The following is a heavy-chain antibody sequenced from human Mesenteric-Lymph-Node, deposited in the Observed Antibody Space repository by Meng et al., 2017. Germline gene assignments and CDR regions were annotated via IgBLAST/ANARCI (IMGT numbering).Heavy chain of an antibody. D-gene: IGHD6-19*01. V-gene: IGHV3-48*03. CDR1: GFTFSSYE. CDR3: AKGYRSGWSVRGYIDS. Sequence: GESLKISCAASGFTFSSYEMNWVRQAPGKGLEWVSYISSSGSTIYYADSVKGRFTISRDNAKNSLYLQMNSLRAEDTAVYYCAKGYRSGWSVRGYIDSWGQGTLVTVSS. J-gene: IGHJ4*02. CDR2: ISSSGSTI.